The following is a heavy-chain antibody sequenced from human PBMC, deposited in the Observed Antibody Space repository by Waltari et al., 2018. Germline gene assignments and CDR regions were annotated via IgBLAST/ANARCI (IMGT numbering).Heavy chain of an antibody. Sequence: QLQLQESGPGLVKPSETLSLTCTVSGGSISSSRYNWGLIRQPPGKGLEWIVSIYYSGSTYYNPSLKSRVTISVDTSKNQFSLKLSSVTAADTAVYYCARDGQQLVETWGQGTLVTVSS. CDR2: IYYSGST. J-gene: IGHJ5*02. V-gene: IGHV4-39*07. D-gene: IGHD6-13*01. CDR1: GGSISSSRYN. CDR3: ARDGQQLVET.